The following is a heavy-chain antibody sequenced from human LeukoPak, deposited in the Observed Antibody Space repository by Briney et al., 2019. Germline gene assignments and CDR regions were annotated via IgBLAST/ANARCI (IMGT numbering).Heavy chain of an antibody. V-gene: IGHV4-34*01. CDR2: INHSGST. CDR1: GGSFSGYY. J-gene: IGHJ4*02. D-gene: IGHD3-16*02. CDR3: ARQFTTYDYVWGSYRYYFDY. Sequence: NPSETLSLTCAVYGGSFSGYYWSWIRQPPGKGLEWIGEINHSGSTNYNPSLKSRVTISVDTSKNQFSLKLSSVIAADTAVYYCARQFTTYDYVWGSYRYYFDYWGQGTLVTVSS.